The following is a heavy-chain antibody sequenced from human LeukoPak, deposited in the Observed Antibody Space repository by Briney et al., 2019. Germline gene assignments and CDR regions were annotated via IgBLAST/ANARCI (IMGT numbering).Heavy chain of an antibody. J-gene: IGHJ4*02. CDR1: RFTFSDAW. Sequence: PGGSLRLSCAASRFTFSDAWMSWVRQAPGKGLEWVGRIKRNIDGGVTDYAAPVTGRFTISRDDSEDTVYLQRSRLKPDDTAVYYCTADLPSSDTYTHDHWGQGTLVTVSS. CDR3: TADLPSSDTYTHDH. D-gene: IGHD1-1*01. CDR2: IKRNIDGGVT. V-gene: IGHV3-15*01.